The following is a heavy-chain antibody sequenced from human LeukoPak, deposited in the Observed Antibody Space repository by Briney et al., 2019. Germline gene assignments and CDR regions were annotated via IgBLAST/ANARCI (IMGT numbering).Heavy chain of an antibody. CDR1: GFTFSSYW. V-gene: IGHV3-74*01. J-gene: IGHJ3*02. CDR3: ASYYDIFSTDAFDI. Sequence: GGSLRLSCAASGFTFSSYWMHWVRQAPGKGLVWVSRINSDGSSTSYADSVKGRFTISRDNAKNTLYLQMSSLRAEDTAVYYCASYYDIFSTDAFDIWGQGTMVTVSS. CDR2: INSDGSST. D-gene: IGHD3-9*01.